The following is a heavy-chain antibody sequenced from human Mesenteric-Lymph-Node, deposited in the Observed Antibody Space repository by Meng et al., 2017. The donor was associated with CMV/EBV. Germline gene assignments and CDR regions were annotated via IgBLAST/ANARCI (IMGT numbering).Heavy chain of an antibody. V-gene: IGHV1-18*01. CDR3: ARVASWNNVYGMDV. CDR2: ISAYNGNT. D-gene: IGHD1/OR15-1a*01. Sequence: ASVKVSCKASGYTFNNYGINWVRQAPGQGHEWMGWISAYNGNTNFSQKVQGRVTMTIDTSTNTAYMEMRSLRSEDTAVYYCARVASWNNVYGMDVWGLGTTVTVSS. CDR1: GYTFNNYG. J-gene: IGHJ6*02.